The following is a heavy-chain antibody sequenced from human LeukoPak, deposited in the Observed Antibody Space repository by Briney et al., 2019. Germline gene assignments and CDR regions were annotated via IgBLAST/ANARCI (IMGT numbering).Heavy chain of an antibody. J-gene: IGHJ4*02. Sequence: GGSLRLSCAASGFIVSSNYMSWVRQAPGKGLEWVAIIWSDGSNKYYADSVKGRFTISRDDSKNTVYLQMNSLRADDTAVYYCARVRGRCSGDSCYSDYWGQGTLVTVSS. V-gene: IGHV3-33*08. CDR3: ARVRGRCSGDSCYSDY. CDR1: GFIVSSNY. CDR2: IWSDGSNK. D-gene: IGHD2-15*01.